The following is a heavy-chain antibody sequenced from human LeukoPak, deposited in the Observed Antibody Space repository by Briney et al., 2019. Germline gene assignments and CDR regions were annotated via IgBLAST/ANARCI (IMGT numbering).Heavy chain of an antibody. V-gene: IGHV3-23*01. J-gene: IGHJ4*02. Sequence: GGSLRLSCAASGFTFSSYAMSWVRQAPGKGLEWVSTLSGSGGSTYYADSVKGHSTISRDNSKNTLYLQMNSLRAEDTAVYYCAKDGGYSGYDVWGQGTLVTVSS. CDR2: LSGSGGST. CDR1: GFTFSSYA. D-gene: IGHD5-12*01. CDR3: AKDGGYSGYDV.